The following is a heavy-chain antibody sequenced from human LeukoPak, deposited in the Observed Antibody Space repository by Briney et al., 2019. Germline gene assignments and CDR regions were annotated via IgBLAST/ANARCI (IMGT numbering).Heavy chain of an antibody. CDR1: GYTFTGYY. D-gene: IGHD1-26*01. J-gene: IGHJ3*02. CDR2: INPNSGGT. Sequence: ASLKVSCKASGYTFTGYYMHWVRQAPGQGLEWMGWINPNSGGTNYAQKFQGRVTMTRDTSISTAYMELSRLRSDDTAVYYCARDLVGATGDKAFDIWGQGTMVTVSS. CDR3: ARDLVGATGDKAFDI. V-gene: IGHV1-2*02.